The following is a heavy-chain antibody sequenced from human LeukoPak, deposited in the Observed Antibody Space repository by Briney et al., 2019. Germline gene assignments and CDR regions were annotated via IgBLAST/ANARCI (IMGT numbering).Heavy chain of an antibody. CDR1: GGSINSYF. Sequence: SETLSLTCTVSGGSINSYFWSWIRQPPGKGLEWIGSIYYSGSTYYNPSLKSRVTISVDTSKNQFSLKLSSVTAADTAVYYCARQGDILTGYAVDYWGQGTLVTVSS. CDR2: IYYSGST. V-gene: IGHV4-39*01. J-gene: IGHJ4*02. CDR3: ARQGDILTGYAVDY. D-gene: IGHD3-9*01.